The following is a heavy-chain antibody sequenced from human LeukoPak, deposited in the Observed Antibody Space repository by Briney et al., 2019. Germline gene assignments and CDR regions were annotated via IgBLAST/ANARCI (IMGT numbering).Heavy chain of an antibody. D-gene: IGHD1-7*01. V-gene: IGHV4-39*01. CDR2: IYYSGST. CDR3: ARQLGGFHITGTYPYNWFDP. Sequence: SETLSLTCTVSGGSISSSSYYWGWIRQPPGKGLEWIGSIYYSGSTYYNPSLKSRVTISVDTSKNQFSLKLSSVTAADTAVYYCARQLGGFHITGTYPYNWFDPWGQGTLVTVSS. J-gene: IGHJ5*02. CDR1: GGSISSSSYY.